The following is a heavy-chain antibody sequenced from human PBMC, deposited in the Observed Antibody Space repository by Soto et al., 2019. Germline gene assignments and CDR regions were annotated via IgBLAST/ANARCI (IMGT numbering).Heavy chain of an antibody. D-gene: IGHD2-2*01. CDR2: ISRSSGTK. V-gene: IGHV3-48*02. J-gene: IGHJ4*02. CDR3: ARDRYCITSSCYSPVDF. Sequence: GSLRLSCAASGFTLSDYHMNWVRPAPGKGLEWVSYISRSSGTKYYADSVKGRFTIFRDNAKNSLYLQMTSLRDEDTAVYYCARDRYCITSSCYSPVDFWGQGALVTVSS. CDR1: GFTLSDYH.